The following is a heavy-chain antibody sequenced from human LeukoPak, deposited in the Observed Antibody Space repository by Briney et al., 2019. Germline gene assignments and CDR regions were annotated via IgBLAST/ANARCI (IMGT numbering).Heavy chain of an antibody. J-gene: IGHJ4*02. CDR3: AVQNQLRYQ. V-gene: IGHV1-2*02. CDR1: GYTFTSYS. CDR2: INPKTGGT. D-gene: IGHD2-2*01. Sequence: ASVKVSCKASGYTFTSYSMHWVRQAPGQGLEWMGWINPKTGGTKYAQKFQGRVTMARDTSISTAYMELSRLRSDDTAVYYCAVQNQLRYQWGQGTLVTVSS.